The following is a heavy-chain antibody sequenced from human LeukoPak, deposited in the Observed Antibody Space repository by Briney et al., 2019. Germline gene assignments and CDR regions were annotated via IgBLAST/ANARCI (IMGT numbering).Heavy chain of an antibody. Sequence: PEGSLRLSCAASGFTFSSNAMSWVRQAPGKGLEWVPVISVSGSRAYYADFVKGRFTVSRDNSKNTVLPQMNSLRVEVTAVYYCTKDHDGMHAWGQGTTVTVSS. CDR2: ISVSGSRA. V-gene: IGHV3-23*01. CDR3: TKDHDGMHA. CDR1: GFTFSSNA. J-gene: IGHJ6*02.